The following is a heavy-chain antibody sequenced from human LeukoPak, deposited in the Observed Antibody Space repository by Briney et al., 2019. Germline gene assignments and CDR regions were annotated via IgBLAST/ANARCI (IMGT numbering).Heavy chain of an antibody. CDR1: GYSFTSYF. CDR3: ARRVVVAATDYFDY. D-gene: IGHD2-15*01. Sequence: PGQSLKIFCKRSGYSFTSYFIGLARQMHRKGLECMWIIYPGDSDTRYSPSFQGQVTISADKSISTAYLQWSSLKASDTAMYYCARRVVVAATDYFDYWGQGTLVTVSS. CDR2: IYPGDSDT. J-gene: IGHJ4*02. V-gene: IGHV5-51*01.